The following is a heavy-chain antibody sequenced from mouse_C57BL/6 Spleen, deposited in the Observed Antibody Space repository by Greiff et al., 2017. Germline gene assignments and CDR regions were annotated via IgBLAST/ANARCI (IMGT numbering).Heavy chain of an antibody. CDR3: ARQHYGSSYAMDY. CDR1: GFTFSSYG. J-gene: IGHJ4*01. Sequence: EVKVVESGGDLVKPGGSLKLSCAASGFTFSSYGMSWVRQTPDKRLEWVATISSGGSYTYYPDSVKGRFTISRDNAKNTLYLQMSSLKSEDTAMYYCARQHYGSSYAMDYWGQGTSVTVSS. D-gene: IGHD1-1*01. CDR2: ISSGGSYT. V-gene: IGHV5-6*01.